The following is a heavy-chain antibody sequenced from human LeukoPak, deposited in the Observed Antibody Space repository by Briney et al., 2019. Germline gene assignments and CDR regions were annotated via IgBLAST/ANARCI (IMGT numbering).Heavy chain of an antibody. Sequence: GGSLRLSCAASGFTFSSYGMSWVRQAPGKGLEWVSAISGSGGSTYYADSVKGRFTISRDNSKNTLYLQMNSLRAEDTAVYYCAKDQGVFGDGYDYWGQGTLVTVSS. CDR1: GFTFSSYG. D-gene: IGHD5-24*01. V-gene: IGHV3-23*01. CDR2: ISGSGGST. CDR3: AKDQGVFGDGYDY. J-gene: IGHJ4*02.